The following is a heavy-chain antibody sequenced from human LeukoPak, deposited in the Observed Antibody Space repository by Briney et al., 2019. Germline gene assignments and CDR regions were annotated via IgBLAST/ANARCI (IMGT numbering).Heavy chain of an antibody. CDR3: ARHLDNWNGNAFDI. Sequence: SETLSLTCTVSGGSISSSSYYWGWIRQPPGKGLEWIGSIYYSGSTYYNPSLKSRVTISVDTSNNQFSLKLSSVTAADTAVYYCARHLDNWNGNAFDIWGQGTMVTVSS. V-gene: IGHV4-39*01. CDR1: GGSISSSSYY. CDR2: IYYSGST. D-gene: IGHD1-1*01. J-gene: IGHJ3*02.